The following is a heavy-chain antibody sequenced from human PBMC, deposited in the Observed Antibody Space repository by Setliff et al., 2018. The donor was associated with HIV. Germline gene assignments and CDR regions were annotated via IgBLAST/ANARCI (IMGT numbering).Heavy chain of an antibody. CDR2: IYYSGTT. CDR3: ARMEATRPPRGLDY. Sequence: SETLSLTCAVSGYSISSGHYWGWIRQSPGKGVEWIGYIYYSGTTNYNPSLKSRVTISVDTSNNQFSLKLSSVTAADTAVYYCARMEATRPPRGLDYWGQGALVTVSS. V-gene: IGHV4-38-2*01. CDR1: GYSISSGHY. J-gene: IGHJ4*02. D-gene: IGHD6-6*01.